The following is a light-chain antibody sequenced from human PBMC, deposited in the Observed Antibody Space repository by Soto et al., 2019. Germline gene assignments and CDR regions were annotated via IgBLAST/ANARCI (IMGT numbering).Light chain of an antibody. J-gene: IGKJ2*01. Sequence: DIQMTQSPSSLSASVGDRVTITCRASQGISNYLAWYQQKPGKVPKLLIFASSTLQSGVPSRFSGSGSGTDFTLTISSLHPEDVATYYCQKYNSAPYTFGRGTKLEIK. CDR2: ASS. V-gene: IGKV1-27*01. CDR1: QGISNY. CDR3: QKYNSAPYT.